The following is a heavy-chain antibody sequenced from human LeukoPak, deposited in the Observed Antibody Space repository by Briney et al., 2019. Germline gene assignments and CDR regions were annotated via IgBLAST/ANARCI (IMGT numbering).Heavy chain of an antibody. CDR2: IYHSGST. Sequence: SETLSLTCAVSGGSISSGGYSWSWIRQPPGKGLEWIGYIYHSGSTYYNPSLKSRVTISVDTSKNQFSLKLSSVTAADTAVYYCAREVVGVSYYGMDVWGQGTTVTVSS. D-gene: IGHD2-2*01. CDR3: AREVVGVSYYGMDV. V-gene: IGHV4-30-2*01. J-gene: IGHJ6*02. CDR1: GGSISSGGYS.